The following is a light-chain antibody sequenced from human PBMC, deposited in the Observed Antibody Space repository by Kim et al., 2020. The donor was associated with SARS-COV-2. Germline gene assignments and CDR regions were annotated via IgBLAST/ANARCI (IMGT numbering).Light chain of an antibody. CDR2: AAS. CDR3: QQYGNSPYT. V-gene: IGKV3-20*01. CDR1: QSVSSSY. Sequence: LSPGEGVTLSCRASQSVSSSYLAWYQQKPGQAPRLLIYAASSRATGIPDRFSGSGSGTDFTLTISRLEPEDFAVYYCQQYGNSPYTFGQGTKLEIK. J-gene: IGKJ2*01.